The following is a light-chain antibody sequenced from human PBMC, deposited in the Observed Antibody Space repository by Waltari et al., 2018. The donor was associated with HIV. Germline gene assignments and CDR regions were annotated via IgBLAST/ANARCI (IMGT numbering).Light chain of an antibody. CDR3: AAWDDGLSGPV. V-gene: IGLV1-47*01. CDR1: RSNIGRNY. Sequence: QSVLTQPPSASGPPGQRVTISCSGSRSNIGRNYVYWYQQLPGTAPKLLIYRTNQRPSGVPDRFSGSKSGTSASLAITGLRSEDEADYYCAAWDDGLSGPVFGGGTKLTVL. CDR2: RTN. J-gene: IGLJ3*02.